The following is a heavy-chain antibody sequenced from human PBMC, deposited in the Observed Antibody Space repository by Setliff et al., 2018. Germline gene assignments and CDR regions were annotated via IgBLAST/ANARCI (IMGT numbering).Heavy chain of an antibody. CDR2: IYPGDSDA. D-gene: IGHD1-26*01. J-gene: IGHJ3*02. CDR1: GYRFSSHW. Sequence: GESLKISCKGSGYRFSSHWIGWVRQMPGKGLEWMGIIYPGDSDARYSPSFQGQVTISADKSISTAYLQWSSLKASDTAMYYCASSSGSSSNDAFDIWGQGTTVTVS. V-gene: IGHV5-51*01. CDR3: ASSSGSSSNDAFDI.